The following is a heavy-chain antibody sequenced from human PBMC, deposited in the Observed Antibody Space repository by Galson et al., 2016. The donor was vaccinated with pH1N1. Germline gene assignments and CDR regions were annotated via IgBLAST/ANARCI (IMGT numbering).Heavy chain of an antibody. V-gene: IGHV5-51*01. D-gene: IGHD6-19*01. CDR2: IYPGDSDT. J-gene: IGHJ3*02. CDR1: GYSFTSYW. CDR3: ARQVDGDAGMVCEYAYDS. Sequence: QSGAEVKKPGESLRISCQGSGYSFTSYWIAWVRQMPGKGLEWMGIIYPGDSDTRYSPSFQGQVAVSADKSISTAYLQWRSLKASETALYYCARQVDGDAGMVCEYAYDSWGQGTMVTVSS.